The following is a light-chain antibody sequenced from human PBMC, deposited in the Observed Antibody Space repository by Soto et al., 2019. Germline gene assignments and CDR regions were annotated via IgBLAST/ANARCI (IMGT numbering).Light chain of an antibody. Sequence: AIQLTQSPSSLSASVGDRVTITCRASQGVSSSLAWYQQKPGEAPKLLIYDASALETRVPPTFRRSGSWTEFPLHTSSLQAQDFSTFYCQQYNNYPLTFGQGTKLEIK. CDR1: QGVSSS. J-gene: IGKJ5*01. CDR3: QQYNNYPLT. CDR2: DAS. V-gene: IGKV1D-13*01.